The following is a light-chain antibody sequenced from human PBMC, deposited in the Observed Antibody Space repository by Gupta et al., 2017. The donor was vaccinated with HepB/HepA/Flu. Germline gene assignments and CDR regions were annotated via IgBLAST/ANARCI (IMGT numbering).Light chain of an antibody. CDR1: QSISSY. V-gene: IGKV1-39*01. J-gene: IGKJ4*01. Sequence: SHTATPPSSLSASVGDRVTITCRASQSISSYLNWYQQKPGKAPKLLIYAASSLQSGVPSRFSGSGSGTDFTLTISSLQPEDFATYYCQQSYSTPLTFGGGTKVEIK. CDR2: AAS. CDR3: QQSYSTPLT.